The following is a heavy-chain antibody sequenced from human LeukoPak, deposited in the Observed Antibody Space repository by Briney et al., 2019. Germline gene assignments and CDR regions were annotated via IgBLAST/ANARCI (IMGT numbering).Heavy chain of an antibody. J-gene: IGHJ4*02. Sequence: ASVKVSCKASGYTFTNYDINWVRQATGQGLEWMGWMNPNSGNTAYAQKFQGRVTMTRNTSISTAYMELRSLRSEDTAVYYCARGRIAAAGTLGDFDYWGQGTLVTVSS. CDR1: GYTFTNYD. D-gene: IGHD6-13*01. CDR3: ARGRIAAAGTLGDFDY. V-gene: IGHV1-8*01. CDR2: MNPNSGNT.